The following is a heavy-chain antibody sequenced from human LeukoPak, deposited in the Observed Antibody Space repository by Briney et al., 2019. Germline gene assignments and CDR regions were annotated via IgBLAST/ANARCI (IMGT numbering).Heavy chain of an antibody. D-gene: IGHD6-13*01. J-gene: IGHJ4*02. CDR3: ARDSFLGEIAAAGMTN. CDR1: VYTFTSYG. V-gene: IGHV1-18*01. CDR2: ISAYNGNT. Sequence: ASLKVSCKASVYTFTSYGISSVRQAPRQGREWMGWISAYNGNTNYAQKLQGRVTMTTDTSTSTAYMELRSLRSDDTAVYYCARDSFLGEIAAAGMTNWGQGTLVTVSS.